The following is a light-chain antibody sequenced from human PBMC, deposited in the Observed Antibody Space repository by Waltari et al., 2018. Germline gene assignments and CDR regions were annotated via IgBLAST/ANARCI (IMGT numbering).Light chain of an antibody. V-gene: IGKV3-11*01. CDR3: HQRLICPYT. CDR2: DAS. J-gene: IGKJ2*01. CDR1: QSVGSY. Sequence: EIVLTQSPATLSLSPGERATLSCRASQSVGSYLAWYQQKPGQAPRLLSYDASNRATGIPARFSGSGSGTDFTFTISSLESEDFVVYYCHQRLICPYTFGQGTKLDIK.